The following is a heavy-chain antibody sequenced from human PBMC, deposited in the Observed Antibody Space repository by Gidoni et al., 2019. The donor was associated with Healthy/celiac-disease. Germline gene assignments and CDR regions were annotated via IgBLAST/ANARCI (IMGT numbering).Heavy chain of an antibody. CDR3: ARIGGDGYNLIDY. D-gene: IGHD2-21*01. Sequence: TSYAMHWVRQAPGQRLEWMGWINAGNGNTKYSQKFQGRVTITRDTSASTAYMELSSLRSEDTAVYYCARIGGDGYNLIDYWGQGTLVTVSS. V-gene: IGHV1-3*01. J-gene: IGHJ4*02. CDR1: TSYA. CDR2: INAGNGNT.